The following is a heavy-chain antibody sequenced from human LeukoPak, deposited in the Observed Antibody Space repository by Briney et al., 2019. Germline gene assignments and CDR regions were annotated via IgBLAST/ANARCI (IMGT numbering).Heavy chain of an antibody. V-gene: IGHV1-18*01. D-gene: IGHD4-17*01. J-gene: IGHJ4*02. CDR3: ARGVYGDYVYNY. CDR1: GYTFTSYG. CDR2: ISAYNGDT. Sequence: ASVKVSCKASGYTFTSYGISWVRQAPGQGLEWTGWISAYNGDTNYAQKLQGRVTMTTDTSTSTAYMELRSLRSDDTAVYYCARGVYGDYVYNYWGQGTLVTVSS.